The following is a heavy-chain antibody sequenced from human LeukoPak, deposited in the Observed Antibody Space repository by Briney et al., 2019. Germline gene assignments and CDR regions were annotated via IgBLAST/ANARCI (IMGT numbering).Heavy chain of an antibody. J-gene: IGHJ4*02. V-gene: IGHV3-23*01. CDR3: AKECDYSPGHKFDL. CDR2: LFVGGASS. CDR1: GFSFNNYV. Sequence: GGSLRLSCAASGFSFNNYVMSWVRQAPGKGPEWVSVLFVGGASSLYADSAKGRFTISGDTSKNILYLQMNALRAEDTAVYYCAKECDYSPGHKFDLWGQGTLVTVSS. D-gene: IGHD3-10*01.